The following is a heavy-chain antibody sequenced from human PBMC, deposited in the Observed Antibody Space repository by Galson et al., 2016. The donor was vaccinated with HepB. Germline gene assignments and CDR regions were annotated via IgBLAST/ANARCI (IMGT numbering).Heavy chain of an antibody. V-gene: IGHV3-21*01. D-gene: IGHD5-24*01. Sequence: SLRLSCAVSGFTLSNYRIDWVRQAPGKGLEWVACISSSSVYICYADSVRGRFTNSRDNATTPLYLQMDSLTAEDTAVYYGARADGFNAPFFDSWGQGALVTVSS. J-gene: IGHJ4*02. CDR1: GFTLSNYR. CDR2: ISSSSVYI. CDR3: ARADGFNAPFFDS.